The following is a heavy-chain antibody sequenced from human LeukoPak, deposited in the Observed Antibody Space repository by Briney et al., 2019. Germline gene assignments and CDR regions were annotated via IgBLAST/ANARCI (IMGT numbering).Heavy chain of an antibody. CDR3: ARGHDSSGYWPIYFDY. CDR2: IYHSGST. J-gene: IGHJ4*02. CDR1: GGSIRNSSFY. V-gene: IGHV4-30-2*01. D-gene: IGHD3-22*01. Sequence: KPSETLSLTCAVSGGSIRNSSFYWGWIRQPPGKGLEWIGYIYHSGSTYYNPSLKSRVTISVDRSKNQFSLKLSSVTAADTAVYYCARGHDSSGYWPIYFDYWGQGTLVTVSS.